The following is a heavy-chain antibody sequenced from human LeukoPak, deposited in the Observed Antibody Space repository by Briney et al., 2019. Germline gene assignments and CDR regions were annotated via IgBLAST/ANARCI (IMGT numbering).Heavy chain of an antibody. CDR1: GGSIRSSSYY. CDR3: ARDFYGDYEYYFDY. V-gene: IGHV4-39*07. Sequence: PSETLSLTCTVSGGSIRSSSYYWGWIRQPPGKGLEWIGNIYYSGITYYNPSLKSRVTISVDTSKNQFSLKLSSVTAADTAVYYCARDFYGDYEYYFDYWGQGTLVTVSS. CDR2: IYYSGIT. J-gene: IGHJ4*02. D-gene: IGHD4-17*01.